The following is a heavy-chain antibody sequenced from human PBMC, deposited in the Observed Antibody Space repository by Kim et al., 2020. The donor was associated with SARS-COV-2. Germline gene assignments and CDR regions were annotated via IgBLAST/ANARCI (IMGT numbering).Heavy chain of an antibody. J-gene: IGHJ4*02. D-gene: IGHD7-27*01. CDR3: AKELGPYYFDP. Sequence: KKFYEESVNGRLSISRDNSKNTLYLQMNNLRPEDTAVYYCAKELGPYYFDPWGQGTLVTVSS. CDR2: KK. V-gene: IGHV3-30*02.